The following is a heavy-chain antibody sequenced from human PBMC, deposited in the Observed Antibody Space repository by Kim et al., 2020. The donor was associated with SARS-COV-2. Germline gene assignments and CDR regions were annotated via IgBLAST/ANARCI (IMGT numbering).Heavy chain of an antibody. CDR1: GFTVSSNY. Sequence: GGSLRLSCAASGFTVSSNYMSWVRQAPGKGLEWVSVIYSGDSTYYADSVKGRFTISRHNSKNTLYLQMNSLRAADTAVYYCARGGAITVVRGVTDAFDSWGQGTMVTVSS. D-gene: IGHD3-10*01. J-gene: IGHJ3*02. CDR3: ARGGAITVVRGVTDAFDS. CDR2: IYSGDST. V-gene: IGHV3-53*04.